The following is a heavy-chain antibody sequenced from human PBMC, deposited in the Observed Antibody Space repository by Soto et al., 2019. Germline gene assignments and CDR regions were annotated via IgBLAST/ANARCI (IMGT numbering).Heavy chain of an antibody. Sequence: QVQLVQSGAEVKKPGSSVKVSCRTSGGSFKDYAISWVQQAPGQGLEWMGGIVPVDGTTKYAQKFQGSVTITTDEATITAFLVLSSLRSEVTALYFCASDKISSLVVETPHDFKYWGQGTLVIVSS. J-gene: IGHJ4*02. V-gene: IGHV1-69*05. CDR2: IVPVDGTT. CDR1: GGSFKDYA. D-gene: IGHD6-6*01. CDR3: ASDKISSLVVETPHDFKY.